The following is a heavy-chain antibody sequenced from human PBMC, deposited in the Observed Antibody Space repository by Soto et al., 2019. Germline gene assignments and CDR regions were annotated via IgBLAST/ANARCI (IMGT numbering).Heavy chain of an antibody. CDR1: GYSFTTYG. Sequence: QVQLVQSRGEVKKPGASVKVSCKTSGYSFTTYGISWVRQAPGQGLEWMGWISGYNGNTNYAQKLQGRVTMTTDTATSTADMELRSLRSDDTAVYYCAREGPAPYYYYGRDVWGQGSTVTVSS. CDR3: AREGPAPYYYYGRDV. CDR2: ISGYNGNT. J-gene: IGHJ6*02. V-gene: IGHV1-18*01.